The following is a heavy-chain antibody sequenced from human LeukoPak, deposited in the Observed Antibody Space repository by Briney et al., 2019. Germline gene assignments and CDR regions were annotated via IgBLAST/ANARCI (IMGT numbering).Heavy chain of an antibody. D-gene: IGHD3-10*01. CDR1: GYSISSGYY. V-gene: IGHV4-38-2*02. J-gene: IGHJ5*02. Sequence: PSETLSLTCTVSGYSISSGYYWGWIRQPPGKGLEWIGEIHHSGSTNYSPSLKSRVTISVDKSKNQFSLKLSSVTAADTAVYYCARTAGYYYGSGSYYAWFDPWGQGTLVTVSS. CDR3: ARTAGYYYGSGSYYAWFDP. CDR2: IHHSGST.